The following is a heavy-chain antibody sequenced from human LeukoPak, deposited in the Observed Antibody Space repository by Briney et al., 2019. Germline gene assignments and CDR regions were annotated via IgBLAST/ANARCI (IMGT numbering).Heavy chain of an antibody. V-gene: IGHV1-46*01. D-gene: IGHD6-13*01. J-gene: IGHJ4*02. CDR1: GYTFTTYY. CDR3: ARGGEQHLYHFDY. CDR2: INPSGDYT. Sequence: ASVTVSCKASGYTFTTYYMHWVRQAPGQGLEWMGIINPSGDYTTYAQKFQGRVTMTSDTSTSTVYMELSSLRSEDTAVYYCARGGEQHLYHFDYWGQGTLVTVCS.